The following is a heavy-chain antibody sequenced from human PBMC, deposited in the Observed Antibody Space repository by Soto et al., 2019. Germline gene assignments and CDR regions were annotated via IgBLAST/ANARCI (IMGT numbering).Heavy chain of an antibody. CDR2: INAGNGNT. CDR3: ACWRTPGLYFPYGIDF. Sequence: ASVKVSCKASGYTFTSYAMHWVRQAPGQRLEWMGWINAGNGNTKYSQKFQGRVTITRDTSASTAYMELSSLRSEDTAVYSCACWRTPGLYFPYGIDFWGQGTPVTVSS. V-gene: IGHV1-3*01. J-gene: IGHJ6*02. D-gene: IGHD2-8*01. CDR1: GYTFTSYA.